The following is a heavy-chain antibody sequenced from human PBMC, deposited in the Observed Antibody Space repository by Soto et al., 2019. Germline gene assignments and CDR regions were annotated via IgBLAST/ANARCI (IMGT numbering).Heavy chain of an antibody. CDR2: ISSSSSYI. CDR1: GFTFSSYS. D-gene: IGHD2-15*01. J-gene: IGHJ4*02. CDR3: ARVGGPCGSCYWEWYFDY. Sequence: GGSLRLSCAASGFTFSSYSMNWVRQAPGKGLEWVSSISSSSSYIYYADSVKGRFTISRDNAKNSLYLQMNSLRAEDTAVYYCARVGGPCGSCYWEWYFDYWGQGTLVTVSS. V-gene: IGHV3-21*01.